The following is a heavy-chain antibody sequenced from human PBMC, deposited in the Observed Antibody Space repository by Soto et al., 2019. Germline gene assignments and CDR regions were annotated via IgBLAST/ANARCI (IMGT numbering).Heavy chain of an antibody. CDR3: ARTGGHYDDYPGRLDY. V-gene: IGHV1-18*01. D-gene: IGHD4-17*01. CDR1: GCTFSTSG. Sequence: QVQLVQSGAEVKKPGASVKISCKASGCTFSTSGISWVRQAPGQGLEWMGWISAYSRNTNYAQKLQDRVAMTTDTSTSTAYMELRSLRSDDSALYFCARTGGHYDDYPGRLDYWGQGTLVTVSS. J-gene: IGHJ4*02. CDR2: ISAYSRNT.